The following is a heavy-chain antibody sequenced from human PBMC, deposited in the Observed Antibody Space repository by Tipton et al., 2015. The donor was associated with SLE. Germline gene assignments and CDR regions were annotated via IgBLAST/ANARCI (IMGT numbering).Heavy chain of an antibody. V-gene: IGHV4-34*01. CDR1: GFTFSRYD. CDR3: AREPVYYYYYMDV. J-gene: IGHJ6*03. Sequence: LRLSCKASGFTFSRYDMSWVRQTPGKGLEWIGEINHSGSTNYNPSLKSRVTISVDTSKNQFSLKLSSVTAADTAVYYCAREPVYYYYYMDVWGKGTTVTVSS. CDR2: INHSGST.